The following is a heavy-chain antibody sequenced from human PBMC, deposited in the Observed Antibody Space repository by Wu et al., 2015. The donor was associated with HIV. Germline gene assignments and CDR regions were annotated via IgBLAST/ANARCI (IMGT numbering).Heavy chain of an antibody. CDR3: ARDHFDSSGCRAFDV. CDR2: IIPVFGIT. CDR1: GGTLNNYA. Sequence: VQLVQSGTEVKKPGSSVKVSCKASGGTLNNYAISRVRQAPGQGLEWMGRIIPVFGITKYTQEFEGRVSITADESTNTAYMELRSLRSEDTALYFCARDHFDSSGCRAFDVWGQGTMVSVSS. D-gene: IGHD3-22*01. V-gene: IGHV1-69*13. J-gene: IGHJ3*01.